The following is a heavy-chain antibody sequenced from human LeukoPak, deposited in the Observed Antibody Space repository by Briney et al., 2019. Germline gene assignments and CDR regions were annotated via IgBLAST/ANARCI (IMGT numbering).Heavy chain of an antibody. CDR2: IRSSGSPI. J-gene: IGHJ4*02. CDR1: GFTFSNYG. Sequence: GGSLRLSCAASGFTFSNYGMSWVRQAPGKGLEWVSYIRSSGSPIYYADSVKGRFTISRDNAKNSVHLQMNSLRDEDTAVYYCVRDPDALDYWGQGTLVTVSS. CDR3: VRDPDALDY. V-gene: IGHV3-48*02.